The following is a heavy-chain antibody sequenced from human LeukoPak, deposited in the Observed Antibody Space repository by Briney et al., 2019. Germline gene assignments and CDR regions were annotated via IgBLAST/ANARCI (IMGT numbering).Heavy chain of an antibody. Sequence: SETLSLTCAVSGGSISGSSYFWGWIRQPPGNGLEWIGSIYYSGNTYYNPSLKSRVTISVDTSKNQFSLKLSSVTAADTAVYYCARLKEGIDYWGQGTLVTVSS. CDR3: ARLKEGIDY. D-gene: IGHD3-10*01. J-gene: IGHJ4*02. CDR2: IYYSGNT. V-gene: IGHV4-39*01. CDR1: GGSISGSSYF.